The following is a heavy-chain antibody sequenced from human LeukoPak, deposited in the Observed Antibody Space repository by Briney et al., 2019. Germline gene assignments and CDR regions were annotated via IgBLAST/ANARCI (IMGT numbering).Heavy chain of an antibody. CDR3: ARGGVLQFLEWLPYFDY. CDR1: GGSISSGSYY. V-gene: IGHV4-61*02. Sequence: SETLSLTCTVSGGSISSGSYYWSWIRQPAGKGLEWIGRIYTSGSTNYNPSLKSRVTISVDTSKNQFSLKLSSVTAADTAVYFCARGGVLQFLEWLPYFDYWGQGTLVTVSS. D-gene: IGHD3-3*01. J-gene: IGHJ4*02. CDR2: IYTSGST.